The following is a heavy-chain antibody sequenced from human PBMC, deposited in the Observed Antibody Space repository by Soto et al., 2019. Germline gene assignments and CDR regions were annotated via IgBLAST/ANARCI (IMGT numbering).Heavy chain of an antibody. CDR3: AREDRDRETGLVPAAIDGMDV. V-gene: IGHV1-69*08. Sequence: QVQLVQSGAEVKKPGSSVKVSCKASGGTFSRYSITWVRQAPGHGLEWIGRIIPIFGIASYAQKFQGRVTITADESTSTAYMEQSSLTSDDTAVYYCAREDRDRETGLVPAAIDGMDVWGQGTTVTVAS. J-gene: IGHJ6*02. CDR1: GGTFSRYS. D-gene: IGHD2-2*01. CDR2: IIPIFGIA.